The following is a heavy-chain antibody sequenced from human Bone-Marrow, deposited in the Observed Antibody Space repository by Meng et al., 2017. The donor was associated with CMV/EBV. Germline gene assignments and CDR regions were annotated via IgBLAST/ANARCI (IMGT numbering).Heavy chain of an antibody. J-gene: IGHJ6*02. CDR1: GGSISSSSYY. CDR2: IYYSGTT. D-gene: IGHD3-3*01. CDR3: ARPQTTYYDFWSGYLDYGMDV. Sequence: SEPLSLTCTVSGGSISSSSYYWGWIRQPPGKGLEWIGGIYYSGTTYYSPSLKSRVTTSVDTSKNQFSLKLTSVTAADTAVYYCARPQTTYYDFWSGYLDYGMDVWGQGTTVTVSS. V-gene: IGHV4-39*01.